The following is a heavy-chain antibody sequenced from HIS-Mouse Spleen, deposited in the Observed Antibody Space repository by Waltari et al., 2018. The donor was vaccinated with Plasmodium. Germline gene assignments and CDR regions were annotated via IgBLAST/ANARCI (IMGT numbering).Heavy chain of an antibody. D-gene: IGHD1-26*01. CDR1: GFTFSSYS. CDR3: ARVNSGSYYWFDP. V-gene: IGHV3-48*01. Sequence: EVQLVESGGGLVQPGWSLRLSCAASGFTFSSYSMNWVRQAPGKGLEWVSYISSSSSTIYYADSVKCRFTISRDNAKNSLYLQMNSLRAEDTAVYYCARVNSGSYYWFDPWGQGTLVTVSS. J-gene: IGHJ5*02. CDR2: ISSSSSTI.